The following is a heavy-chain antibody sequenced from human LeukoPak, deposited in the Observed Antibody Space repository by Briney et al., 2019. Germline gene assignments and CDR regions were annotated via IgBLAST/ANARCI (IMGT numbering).Heavy chain of an antibody. D-gene: IGHD2/OR15-2a*01. Sequence: SETLSLTCTVSGGSITGYYWSWIRQPPGKGLEWDGYIFSSGSTNYNPSLKSRVTISLDTSKSQFSLKLISVTASDTAVYYCARLTKFLTTYYPTPWGQGTLVTVSS. V-gene: IGHV4-59*08. CDR2: IFSSGST. CDR3: ARLTKFLTTYYPTP. CDR1: GGSITGYY. J-gene: IGHJ5*02.